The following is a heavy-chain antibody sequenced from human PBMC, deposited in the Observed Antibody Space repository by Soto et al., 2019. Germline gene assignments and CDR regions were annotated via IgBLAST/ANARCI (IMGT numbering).Heavy chain of an antibody. J-gene: IGHJ4*02. CDR3: ARGRTVRNYADDSSDYFYFFDY. CDR2: VYYTGST. Sequence: NPWETLSLTCTVSGDSISTFYWGWMRQSPGKELEWIGYVYYTGSTNYNPSLKSRVTISVDRSKNQFSLKLTSANAADTAVYYCARGRTVRNYADDSSDYFYFFDYWGQGTQVTVSS. D-gene: IGHD3-22*01. V-gene: IGHV4-59*01. CDR1: GDSISTFY.